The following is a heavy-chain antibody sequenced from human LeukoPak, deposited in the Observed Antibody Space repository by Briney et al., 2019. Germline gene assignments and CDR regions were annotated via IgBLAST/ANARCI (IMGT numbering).Heavy chain of an antibody. Sequence: ASVKVSCKASGYTFTSYDINWVRQATGQGLEWMGWMNPNSGNTGYAQKFQGRVTVTRNTSISTAYMELSSLRSEDTAVYYCARGGWFGDYYYYGMDVWGQGTTVTVSS. V-gene: IGHV1-8*01. J-gene: IGHJ6*02. CDR1: GYTFTSYD. D-gene: IGHD3-10*01. CDR2: MNPNSGNT. CDR3: ARGGWFGDYYYYGMDV.